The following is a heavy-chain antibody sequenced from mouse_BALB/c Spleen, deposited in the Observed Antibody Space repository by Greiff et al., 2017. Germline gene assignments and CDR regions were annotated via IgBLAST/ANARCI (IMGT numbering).Heavy chain of an antibody. D-gene: IGHD2-1*01. CDR1: GFTFSSYT. V-gene: IGHV5-12-2*01. CDR2: ISNGGGST. J-gene: IGHJ1*01. Sequence: EVKLMESGGGLVQPGGSLKLSCAASGFTFSSYTMSWVRQTPEKRLEWVAYISNGGGSTYYPDTVKGRFTISRDNAKNTLYLQMSSLKSEDTAMYYCARVYGNYWYFDVWGAGTTVTVSS. CDR3: ARVYGNYWYFDV.